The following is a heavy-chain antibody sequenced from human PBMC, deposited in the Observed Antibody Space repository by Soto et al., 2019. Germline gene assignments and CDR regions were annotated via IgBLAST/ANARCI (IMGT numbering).Heavy chain of an antibody. CDR2: ISVSGGST. D-gene: IGHD6-19*01. CDR1: GFTFSSYA. V-gene: IGHV3-23*01. J-gene: IGHJ4*02. Sequence: EVQLLESGGGLVQPGGSLRLSCAASGFTFSSYAMSWVRQAPGKGLEWVSSISVSGGSTNYADSVKGRFTISRDNSTNTLYLQMNSLRAADTAVYYCALAFLRGLAVAGFDYWGQGTLVTVSS. CDR3: ALAFLRGLAVAGFDY.